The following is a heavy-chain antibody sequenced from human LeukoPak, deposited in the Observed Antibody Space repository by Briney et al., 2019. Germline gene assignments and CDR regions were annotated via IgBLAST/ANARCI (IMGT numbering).Heavy chain of an antibody. CDR3: AKDLSEIVVVPSFDY. CDR1: GFTFSSYA. Sequence: PGESLRLSCAASGFTFSSYAMSWVRQAPGKGLKWVSAISGSGGSIYYADSVKGRFTISRDNSKNTLYLQMNSLRAEDTAVYYCAKDLSEIVVVPSFDYWGQGTLVTISS. D-gene: IGHD2-15*01. CDR2: ISGSGGSI. V-gene: IGHV3-23*01. J-gene: IGHJ4*02.